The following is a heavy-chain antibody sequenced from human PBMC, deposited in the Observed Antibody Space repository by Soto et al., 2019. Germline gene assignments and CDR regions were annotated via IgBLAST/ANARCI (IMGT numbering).Heavy chain of an antibody. D-gene: IGHD2-15*01. CDR2: IYYSGST. CDR3: ARGGFCSGGSCYSHYYYSGMGV. Sequence: QVQLQESGPGLVKPSETLSLTCTVSGGSISTYYWSWIRQPPGKGLEWIGYIYYSGSTNYNPSLKSRFTITVDTAKNQFSLKLSSVTAADTAVYYCARGGFCSGGSCYSHYYYSGMGVWGQGTTVTASS. V-gene: IGHV4-59*01. CDR1: GGSISTYY. J-gene: IGHJ6*02.